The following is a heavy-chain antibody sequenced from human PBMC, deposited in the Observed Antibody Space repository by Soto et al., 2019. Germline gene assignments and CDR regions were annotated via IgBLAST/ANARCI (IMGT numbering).Heavy chain of an antibody. CDR2: IKSKALGGTT. J-gene: IGHJ4*01. V-gene: IGHV3-15*07. CDR1: GFAFSNAW. Sequence: PGGAPRLSWAGSGFAFSNAWKNWGRQGPGKGLEWVGRIKSKALGGTTDFAAPVRGRFAITRDDSRNMAYMQMNSLNTEDTAVYYCTTDSYSTMIEVRFDYWGHGTLVTVSS. CDR3: TTDSYSTMIEVRFDY. D-gene: IGHD3-22*01.